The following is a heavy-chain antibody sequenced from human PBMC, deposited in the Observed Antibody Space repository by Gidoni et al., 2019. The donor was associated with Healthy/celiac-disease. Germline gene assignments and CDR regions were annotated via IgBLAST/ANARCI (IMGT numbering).Heavy chain of an antibody. Sequence: QVQLQESGPGLVKPSETLSLTCTVSGGSVSSGSYYWSWIRQPPGKGLEWIGYIYYSGSTNYNPSLKSRVTISVDTSKNQFSLKLSSVTAADTAVYYCASFYCSGGSCYVPYYYGMDVWGQGTTVTVSS. V-gene: IGHV4-61*01. J-gene: IGHJ6*02. CDR2: IYYSGST. CDR3: ASFYCSGGSCYVPYYYGMDV. D-gene: IGHD2-15*01. CDR1: GGSVSSGSYY.